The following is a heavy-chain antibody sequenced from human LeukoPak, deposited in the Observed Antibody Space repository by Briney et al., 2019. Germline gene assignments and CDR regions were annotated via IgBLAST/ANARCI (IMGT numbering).Heavy chain of an antibody. CDR2: ISGSGAGT. D-gene: IGHD6-19*01. Sequence: GGSLRLSCAASGFTFSSYAMSWVRQAPGKGLEWVTAISGSGAGTYYADSVKGRFTISRDNSKNTLYLQMNSLRADDTAVYYCAKGSYSSGWANRYWGQGTLVTVSS. CDR3: AKGSYSSGWANRY. J-gene: IGHJ4*02. CDR1: GFTFSSYA. V-gene: IGHV3-23*01.